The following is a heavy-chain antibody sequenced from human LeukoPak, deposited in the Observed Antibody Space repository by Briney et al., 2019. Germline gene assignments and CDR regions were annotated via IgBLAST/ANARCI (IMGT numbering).Heavy chain of an antibody. CDR3: ARQNSWGSRRFDL. J-gene: IGHJ4*02. CDR1: GYIFATYS. V-gene: IGHV5-51*01. Sequence: GESLKISCKGSGYIFATYSIGWVRQMPGKGLEWMGTIHPGDSDTRYSPSFQGQVTISADKSISTAYLQWSSLKASDTAMYYCARQNSWGSRRFDLWGQGTLVTVSS. D-gene: IGHD3-16*01. CDR2: IHPGDSDT.